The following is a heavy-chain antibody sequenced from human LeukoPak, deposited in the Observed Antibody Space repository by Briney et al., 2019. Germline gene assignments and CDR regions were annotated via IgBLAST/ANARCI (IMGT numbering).Heavy chain of an antibody. CDR3: ASGGYSYGFDY. V-gene: IGHV4-30-2*01. CDR1: GGSISSGGYS. D-gene: IGHD5-18*01. CDR2: IYHNGNT. Sequence: PSETLSPTCAVSGGSISSGGYSWSRIRQPPGKGLEWIGYIYHNGNTYYSPSLKSRVTISVDRSKNQLSLKLSSVTAADTAMYYCASGGYSYGFDYWGQGTLVTVSS. J-gene: IGHJ4*02.